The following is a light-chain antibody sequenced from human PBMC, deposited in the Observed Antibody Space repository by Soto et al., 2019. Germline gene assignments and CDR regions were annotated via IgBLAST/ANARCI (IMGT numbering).Light chain of an antibody. J-gene: IGLJ3*02. CDR2: DVS. V-gene: IGLV2-11*01. Sequence: QSVLTQPRSVSGSPGQSVTISCTGTSSDVGAYNFVSWYQQHPGRVPKLMIYDVSRRPSGVPERFSGPKSGNTASLTISGLQADDEADYYCCSYAGSYPLVFGGGTKLTVL. CDR3: CSYAGSYPLV. CDR1: SSDVGAYNF.